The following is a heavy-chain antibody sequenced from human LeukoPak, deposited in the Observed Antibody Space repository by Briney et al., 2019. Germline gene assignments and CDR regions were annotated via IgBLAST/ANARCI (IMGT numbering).Heavy chain of an antibody. V-gene: IGHV3-23*01. J-gene: IGHJ5*02. CDR1: GFTFSSYA. Sequence: GGSLRLSCAASGFTFSSYAMSWVRQAPGKGLEWVSGISGSGITTYYADSVKGRFTISRDNSKNTLYLQMNSLRVEDTAVYYCAREDYDSSGYPMGNWFDPWGQGTLVTVSS. CDR2: ISGSGITT. CDR3: AREDYDSSGYPMGNWFDP. D-gene: IGHD3-22*01.